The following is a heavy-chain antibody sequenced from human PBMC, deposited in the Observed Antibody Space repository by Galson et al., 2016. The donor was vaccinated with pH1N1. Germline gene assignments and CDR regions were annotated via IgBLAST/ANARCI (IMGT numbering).Heavy chain of an antibody. Sequence: PALVKPTQTLTLTCTFSGFSLSTSGVCVSWIRQPPGKALEWLALIDWDDDKYYSTSLKTRLTISKDTSKNQVVLTMTNMDPVDTATYYCARLDYGDYSGYFEYWGQGTLVTVSS. V-gene: IGHV2-70*01. J-gene: IGHJ4*02. CDR2: IDWDDDK. D-gene: IGHD4-17*01. CDR3: ARLDYGDYSGYFEY. CDR1: GFSLSTSGVC.